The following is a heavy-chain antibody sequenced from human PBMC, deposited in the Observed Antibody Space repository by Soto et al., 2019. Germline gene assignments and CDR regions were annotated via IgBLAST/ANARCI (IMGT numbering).Heavy chain of an antibody. CDR1: GGTFSSYT. Sequence: QVQLVQSGAEVKKPGSSVKVSCKASGGTFSSYTFIWVRQAPGQGLEWMGRIIPIIGKATSAQNFQGRVTITADKSTSTANLELRSLRSEDTAVSYCAMSDDVINHEGPISFYWGQGTLVTVSS. J-gene: IGHJ4*02. D-gene: IGHD3-16*01. CDR2: IIPIIGKA. V-gene: IGHV1-69*02. CDR3: AMSDDVINHEGPISFY.